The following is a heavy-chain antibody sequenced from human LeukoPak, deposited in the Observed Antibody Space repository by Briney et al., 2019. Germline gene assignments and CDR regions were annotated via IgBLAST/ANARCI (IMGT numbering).Heavy chain of an antibody. J-gene: IGHJ4*02. V-gene: IGHV4-59*12. Sequence: SETLSLTCTVSGGSISSYYWSWIRQPPGKGLEWIGYIYYSGSTNYNPSLKSRVTISVDTSKNQFSLKLSSVTAADTAVYYCARIGHFYGGANPIDYWGQGTLVTVSS. D-gene: IGHD4-23*01. CDR1: GGSISSYY. CDR3: ARIGHFYGGANPIDY. CDR2: IYYSGST.